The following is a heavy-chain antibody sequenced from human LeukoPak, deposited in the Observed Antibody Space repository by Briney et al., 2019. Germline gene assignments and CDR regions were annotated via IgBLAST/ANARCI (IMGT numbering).Heavy chain of an antibody. D-gene: IGHD3-22*01. J-gene: IGHJ4*02. Sequence: PSETPSLTCAVYGGSFSGYYWSWIRQPPGKGLEWIGEINHSGSTNYNPSLKSRVTISVDTSKNQFSLKLSSVTAADTAVYYCARDHDGSGYFVGYWGQGTLVTVSS. CDR3: ARDHDGSGYFVGY. CDR1: GGSFSGYY. CDR2: INHSGST. V-gene: IGHV4-34*01.